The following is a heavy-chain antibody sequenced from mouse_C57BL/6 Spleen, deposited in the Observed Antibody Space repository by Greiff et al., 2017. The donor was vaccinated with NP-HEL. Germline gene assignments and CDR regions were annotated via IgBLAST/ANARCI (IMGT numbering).Heavy chain of an antibody. CDR2: INPSSGYT. D-gene: IGHD1-1*01. Sequence: VKLVESGAELAKPGASVKLSCKASGYTFTSYWMHWVKQRPGQGLEWIGYINPSSGYTKYNQKFKDKATLTADKSSSTAYMQLSSLTYEDSAVYYCARFITTVVAHFDYWGQGTTLTVSS. CDR1: GYTFTSYW. CDR3: ARFITTVVAHFDY. J-gene: IGHJ2*01. V-gene: IGHV1-7*01.